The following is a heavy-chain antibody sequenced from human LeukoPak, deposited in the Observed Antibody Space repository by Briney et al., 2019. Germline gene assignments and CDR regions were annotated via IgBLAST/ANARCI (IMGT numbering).Heavy chain of an antibody. CDR1: GGSISSGSYY. V-gene: IGHV4-61*02. Sequence: SETLSLTCTVSGGSISSGSYYWSWIRQPAGKGLEWIGRIYTSGSTNYNPSLKSRVTISVDTSKNQFSLKLSSVTAADTAVYYCARGGGYNFAVDYWGQGALVTVSS. D-gene: IGHD5-24*01. J-gene: IGHJ4*02. CDR3: ARGGGYNFAVDY. CDR2: IYTSGST.